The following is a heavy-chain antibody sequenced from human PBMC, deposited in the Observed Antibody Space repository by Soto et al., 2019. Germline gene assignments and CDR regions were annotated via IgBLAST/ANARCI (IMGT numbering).Heavy chain of an antibody. CDR2: IYYSGST. CDR1: GGSISSYY. D-gene: IGHD4-17*01. CDR3: ARSLYGDYYYYYYMDV. V-gene: IGHV4-59*08. Sequence: TLSLTCTVSGGSISSYYWSWIRQPPGKGLEWIGYIYYSGSTNYNPSLKSRVTISVDTSKNQFSLKLSSVTAADTAVYYCARSLYGDYYYYYYMDVWGKGTTVTVSS. J-gene: IGHJ6*03.